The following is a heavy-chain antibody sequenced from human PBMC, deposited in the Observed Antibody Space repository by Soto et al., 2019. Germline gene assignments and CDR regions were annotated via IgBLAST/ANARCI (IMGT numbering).Heavy chain of an antibody. D-gene: IGHD3-22*01. CDR3: ARANYYDSSGYYYWFYYY. V-gene: IGHV1-69*01. CDR1: GGTFSSYA. J-gene: IGHJ4*02. Sequence: QVQLVQSGAEVKKPGSSVKVSCTASGGTFSSYAISWVRQAPGQGLEWMGGIIPIFGTANYAQKFQGRVTITADESTSTAYMELSSLRSEDTAVYYCARANYYDSSGYYYWFYYYWGQGTLVTVSS. CDR2: IIPIFGTA.